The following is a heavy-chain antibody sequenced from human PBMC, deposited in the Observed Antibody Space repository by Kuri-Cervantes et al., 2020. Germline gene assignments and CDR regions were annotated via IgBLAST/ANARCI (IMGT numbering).Heavy chain of an antibody. CDR1: GFTFSSYG. V-gene: IGHV3-33*01. CDR2: IWYDGSNK. D-gene: IGHD4-17*01. J-gene: IGHJ3*02. Sequence: GGSLRLSCAASGFTFSSYGMHWVRQAPGKGLEWVAVIWYDGSNKYYADSVKGRFTISRDNSKNTLYLQMNSLRAEDTAVYYCAREYDYGDYAIGAFDIWGQGTMVTVSS. CDR3: AREYDYGDYAIGAFDI.